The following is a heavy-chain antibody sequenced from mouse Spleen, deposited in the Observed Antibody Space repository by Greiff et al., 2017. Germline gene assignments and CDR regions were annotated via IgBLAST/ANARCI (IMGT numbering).Heavy chain of an antibody. CDR3: ARYYYGTQDY. Sequence: VQLQQPGAELVLPGASVKLSCKASGYTLPSYWMHWVKKRPGQGLEWIGEIAPSASYTNSNQTLQGKATLTVDNSSSTAYRQLSSLTAEDSAVYYCARYYYGTQDYWGQGTTLTVSS. CDR2: IAPSASYT. CDR1: GYTLPSYW. J-gene: IGHJ2*01. D-gene: IGHD1-1*01. V-gene: IGHV1-69*01.